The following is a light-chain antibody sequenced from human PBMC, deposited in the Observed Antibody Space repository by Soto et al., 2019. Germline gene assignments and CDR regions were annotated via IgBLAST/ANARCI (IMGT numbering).Light chain of an antibody. V-gene: IGKV3-20*01. Sequence: EIVLTQSPGTLSLSPGERATLSCRASQSVSSSYLAWYQQKPGQAPRLLIYGASSRATGIPDRFSGSGSGTDFTLTISRLEPEDFAVYYCQQYNSWPSITFGQGPRLEIK. J-gene: IGKJ5*01. CDR1: QSVSSSY. CDR2: GAS. CDR3: QQYNSWPSIT.